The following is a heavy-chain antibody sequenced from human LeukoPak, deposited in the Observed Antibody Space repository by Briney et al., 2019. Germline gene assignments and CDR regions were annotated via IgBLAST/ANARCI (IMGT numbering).Heavy chain of an antibody. CDR3: AKSSGDYFFDY. D-gene: IGHD3-22*01. J-gene: IGHJ4*02. Sequence: ASVKVSCKASGYNFNNHGFNWVRQATGQGLEWLGRMNPNSGNAAYAQKLQGRVTMTWDSSTNTAYLEVIALRSDDTAVYYCAKSSGDYFFDYWGQGTLVTVSS. V-gene: IGHV1-8*01. CDR1: GYNFNNHG. CDR2: MNPNSGNA.